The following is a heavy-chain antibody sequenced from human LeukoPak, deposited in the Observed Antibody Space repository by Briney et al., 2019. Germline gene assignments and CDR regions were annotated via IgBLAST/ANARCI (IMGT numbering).Heavy chain of an antibody. CDR3: AKGSRGSCSRTYCYPFDY. CDR1: GFTFSMSW. D-gene: IGHD2-2*01. J-gene: IGHJ4*02. Sequence: GGSLRLSCAASGFTFSMSWMTWVRQAPGKGLEWVASINGHGSEIHYVDSVKGRFTISRDNANDSLYLQMNRLRAEDTAVYYCAKGSRGSCSRTYCYPFDYWGQGTLVTVSS. CDR2: INGHGSEI. V-gene: IGHV3-7*03.